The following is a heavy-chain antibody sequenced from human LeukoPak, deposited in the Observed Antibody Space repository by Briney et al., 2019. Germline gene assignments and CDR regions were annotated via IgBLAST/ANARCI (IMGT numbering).Heavy chain of an antibody. CDR3: ARVTKGYGVDY. J-gene: IGHJ4*02. V-gene: IGHV4-34*01. D-gene: IGHD5-12*01. CDR2: INHSGST. Sequence: SETLSLTCAVYGGSFSGYYWSWIRQPPGKGLEWIGEINHSGSTNYNPSLKSRVTISVDTSKNQFSLKLSSVTAADTAVYYCARVTKGYGVDYWGQGTLVTVSS. CDR1: GGSFSGYY.